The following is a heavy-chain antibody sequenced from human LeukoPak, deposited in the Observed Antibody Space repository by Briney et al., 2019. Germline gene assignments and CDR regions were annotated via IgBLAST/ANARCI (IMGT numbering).Heavy chain of an antibody. CDR3: ARDGGYGDYFDY. D-gene: IGHD4-17*01. Sequence: SETLSLTCTVSGGSISSYYWSWIRQPPGKGLEWIGYIYYSGSTNYNPSLKSRVTISVDTSKNQFSLKLSSVTAADTAVYYCARDGGYGDYFDYWGQGTLVTVSS. CDR1: GGSISSYY. V-gene: IGHV4-59*01. CDR2: IYYSGST. J-gene: IGHJ4*02.